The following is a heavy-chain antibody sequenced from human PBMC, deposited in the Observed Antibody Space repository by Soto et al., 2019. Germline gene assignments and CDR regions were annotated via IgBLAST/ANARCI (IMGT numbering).Heavy chain of an antibody. CDR2: IIPILGIA. CDR3: ARARPLFAWYYGSEAYNWFDP. Sequence: QVQLVQSGAEVKKPGSSVKVSCKASGGTFSSYTISWVRQAPGQGLEWMGRIIPILGIANYAQKFQGRVTITADKSTSTAYMELSSLRSEDTAVYYCARARPLFAWYYGSEAYNWFDPWGQGTLVTVSS. J-gene: IGHJ5*02. D-gene: IGHD3-10*01. CDR1: GGTFSSYT. V-gene: IGHV1-69*02.